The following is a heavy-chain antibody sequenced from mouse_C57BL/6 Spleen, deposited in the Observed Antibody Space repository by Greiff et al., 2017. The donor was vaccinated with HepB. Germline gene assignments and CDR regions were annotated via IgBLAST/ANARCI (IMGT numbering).Heavy chain of an antibody. CDR3: ARADGYLVDY. CDR2: ISNGGGST. J-gene: IGHJ2*01. D-gene: IGHD2-3*01. CDR1: GFTFSDYY. Sequence: EVKLVESGGGLVQPGGSLKLSCAASGFTFSDYYMYWVRQTPEKRLEWVAYISNGGGSTYYPDTVKGRFTISRDNTKNTQYLQMSRLKSEDTAMYYSARADGYLVDYWGQGTTLTVSS. V-gene: IGHV5-12*01.